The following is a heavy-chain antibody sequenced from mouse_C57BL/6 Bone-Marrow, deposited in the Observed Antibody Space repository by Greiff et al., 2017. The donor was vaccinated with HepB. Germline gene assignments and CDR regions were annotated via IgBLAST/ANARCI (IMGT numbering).Heavy chain of an antibody. V-gene: IGHV14-4*01. CDR2: IDPENGDT. CDR3: TNYDYDAWFAY. CDR1: GFNIKDDY. J-gene: IGHJ3*01. D-gene: IGHD2-4*01. Sequence: EVQLQHSGAELVRPGASVKLSCTASGFNIKDDYMHWVKQRPEQGLEWIGWIDPENGDTEYASKFQGKATITADTSSNTAYLQLSSLTSEDTAVYYCTNYDYDAWFAYWGQGTLVTVSA.